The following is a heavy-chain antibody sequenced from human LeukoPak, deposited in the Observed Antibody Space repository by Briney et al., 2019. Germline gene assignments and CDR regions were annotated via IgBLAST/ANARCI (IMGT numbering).Heavy chain of an antibody. CDR1: GGSISTYY. D-gene: IGHD3/OR15-3a*01. V-gene: IGHV4-59*12. CDR3: ARDLDYALVYDYGMDV. J-gene: IGHJ6*02. Sequence: SETLSLTCTVSGGSISTYYWSWIRQPPGKGLEWIGYIYYSGSTNYNPSLKSRVTMSVDTSKNQFSLKLSSVTAADTAVYYCARDLDYALVYDYGMDVWGQGTTVTVSS. CDR2: IYYSGST.